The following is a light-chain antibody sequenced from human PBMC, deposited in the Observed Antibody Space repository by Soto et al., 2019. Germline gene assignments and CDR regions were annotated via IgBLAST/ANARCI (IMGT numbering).Light chain of an antibody. CDR1: QSVSSY. J-gene: IGKJ3*01. Sequence: IVLTHSPATLSFSPGEIATLSFRASQSVSSYLAWYQQKPGQAPRLLIYGASSRATGIPDRFSGSGSGTDFTLTISRLEPEDFAVYYCQQYGSSLFGPGTKVDIK. CDR2: GAS. CDR3: QQYGSSL. V-gene: IGKV3-20*01.